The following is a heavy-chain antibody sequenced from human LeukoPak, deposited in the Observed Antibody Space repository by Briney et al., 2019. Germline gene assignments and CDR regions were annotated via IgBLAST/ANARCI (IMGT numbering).Heavy chain of an antibody. CDR1: GGSISSGSYY. J-gene: IGHJ4*02. Sequence: PSQTLSLTCTVSGGSISSGSYYWSWIRQPAGKGLEWIGRIYTSGSTNYNPSLKSRVTISVDTSKNQFSLKLSSVTAADTAVYYCARDPAKYRPRGYFDYWGQGTLVTVSS. CDR3: ARDPAKYRPRGYFDY. CDR2: IYTSGST. V-gene: IGHV4-61*02. D-gene: IGHD2-2*01.